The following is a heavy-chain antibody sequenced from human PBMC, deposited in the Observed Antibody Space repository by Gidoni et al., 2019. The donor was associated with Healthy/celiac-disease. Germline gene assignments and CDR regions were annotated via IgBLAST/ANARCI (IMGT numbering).Heavy chain of an antibody. D-gene: IGHD4-17*01. V-gene: IGHV3-15*01. CDR1: GCTCSTAW. Sequence: VQLVEAGGGWVNPGGYLRLAGAASGCTCSTAWRSWVRQAPGKGLEWGGRIKRKTDGGTTDYAAPVTGRFTISRDDSNNMLYLPMNSLTTEDTVVYYCTTAGPSGDSLSYYYCMDVWGQGTTVTVSS. CDR3: TTAGPSGDSLSYYYCMDV. J-gene: IGHJ6*02. CDR2: IKRKTDGGTT.